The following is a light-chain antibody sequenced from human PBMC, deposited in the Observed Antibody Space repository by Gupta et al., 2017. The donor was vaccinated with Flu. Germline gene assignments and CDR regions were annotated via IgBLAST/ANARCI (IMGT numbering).Light chain of an antibody. CDR2: DNS. CDR1: NIGSKS. Sequence: SYVLTQAPSVSVAPGQTARITCGGNNIGSKSVHWYQQKPGQAPVLVVYDNSDRPSGIPERFSGSNPDNTATLTISRVEAGDEADYYCQVWDNNSDHVVFGGGTKLTVL. J-gene: IGLJ2*01. CDR3: QVWDNNSDHVV. V-gene: IGLV3-21*02.